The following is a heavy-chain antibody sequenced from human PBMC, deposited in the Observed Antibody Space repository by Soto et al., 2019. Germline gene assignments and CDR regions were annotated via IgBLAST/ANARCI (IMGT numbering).Heavy chain of an antibody. V-gene: IGHV3-7*03. CDR1: GFTFSRFW. D-gene: IGHD3-22*01. J-gene: IGHJ4*02. CDR2: IKKDGSEK. CDR3: ASADSGYLFGIFDY. Sequence: GGSLRLSCAASGFTFSRFWMSWVRLAPGEGLEWVANIKKDGSEKNYVDSVKGRFTISRDNAKNSVYLQMNSLRAEDTAVYYCASADSGYLFGIFDYWGQGTLVTVSS.